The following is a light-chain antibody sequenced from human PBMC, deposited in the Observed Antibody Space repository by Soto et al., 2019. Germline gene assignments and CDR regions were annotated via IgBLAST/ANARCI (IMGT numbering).Light chain of an antibody. CDR2: EVK. Sequence: QSVLTQPASVSGSPGQSITISCTGTSSDVGSYNYVSWYQQHRGKAPKLIIYEVKNRPSGVSNRFSGSKSGNTASLTISGLQADDDADYYCSSFSGSSTLVFGGGTK. V-gene: IGLV2-14*01. CDR1: SSDVGSYNY. CDR3: SSFSGSSTLV. J-gene: IGLJ2*01.